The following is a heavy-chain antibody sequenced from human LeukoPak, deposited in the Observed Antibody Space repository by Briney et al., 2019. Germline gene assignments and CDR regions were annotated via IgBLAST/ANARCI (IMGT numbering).Heavy chain of an antibody. CDR3: ARSQRIAARPGGLDP. V-gene: IGHV3-7*03. D-gene: IGHD6-6*01. J-gene: IGHJ5*02. CDR1: GFTFSSYW. Sequence: GGSLRLSCAASGFTFSSYWMSWVRQAPGKGLEWVANIKQDGSEKYYVDSVKGRFTISRDNAKNSLYLQMNSLRAEDTAVYYCARSQRIAARPGGLDPWGQGTLVTVSS. CDR2: IKQDGSEK.